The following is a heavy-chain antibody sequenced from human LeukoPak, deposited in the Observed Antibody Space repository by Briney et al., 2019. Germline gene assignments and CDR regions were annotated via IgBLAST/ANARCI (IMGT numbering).Heavy chain of an antibody. D-gene: IGHD2-2*01. CDR2: INPNSGGT. CDR1: GYTFTGYY. V-gene: IGHV1-2*02. CDR3: ARGYCSGTSCHNFDY. Sequence: APVKVSCKASGYTFTGYYMHWVRQAPGQGLEWMGWINPNSGGTNYAQKFQGRVTMTRDTSISTAYMELSRLRSDDTAVYYCARGYCSGTSCHNFDYWGQGTLVTVSS. J-gene: IGHJ4*02.